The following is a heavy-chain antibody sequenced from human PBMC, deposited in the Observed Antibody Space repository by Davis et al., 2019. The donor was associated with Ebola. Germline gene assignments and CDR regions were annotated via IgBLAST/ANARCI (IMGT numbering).Heavy chain of an antibody. CDR2: ISAYNGNT. Sequence: ASVKVSCKASGYTFTTYGITWVRQAPGQGLEWMGWISAYNGNTNYAQKFQGRVPITRDTSASTAYMELSSLRSEDTAVYYCARGSGIQFDYWGQGTLVTVSS. V-gene: IGHV1-18*01. CDR1: GYTFTTYG. CDR3: ARGSGIQFDY. D-gene: IGHD6-13*01. J-gene: IGHJ4*02.